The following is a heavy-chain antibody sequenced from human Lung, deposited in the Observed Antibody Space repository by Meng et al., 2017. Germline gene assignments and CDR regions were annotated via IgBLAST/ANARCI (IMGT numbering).Heavy chain of an antibody. D-gene: IGHD4-11*01. Sequence: QVTLREVGAGSLKPSEPLSLTCVFAGGSSSDYYWSWIRQPPGKGLEWIGEINHSGSTNYNPSLESRATISVDTSQNNLSLKLSSVTAADSAVYYCARGPTTMAHDFDYWGQGTLVTVSS. CDR2: INHSGST. V-gene: IGHV4-34*01. CDR3: ARGPTTMAHDFDY. CDR1: GGSSSDYY. J-gene: IGHJ4*02.